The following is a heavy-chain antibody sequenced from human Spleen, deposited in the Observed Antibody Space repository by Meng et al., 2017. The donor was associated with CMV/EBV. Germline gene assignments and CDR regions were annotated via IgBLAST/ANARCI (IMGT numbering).Heavy chain of an antibody. Sequence: ASVKVSCKASGYTFTSYYMHWVRQAPGQGLEWMGWINPNTGGTTYAQKFQGRVTLTRDTSINTAYMELTRLGSDDTAVYYCTREGQWLVQGDYWGQGTLVTVSS. CDR1: GYTFTSYY. CDR3: TREGQWLVQGDY. J-gene: IGHJ4*02. D-gene: IGHD6-19*01. V-gene: IGHV1-2*02. CDR2: INPNTGGT.